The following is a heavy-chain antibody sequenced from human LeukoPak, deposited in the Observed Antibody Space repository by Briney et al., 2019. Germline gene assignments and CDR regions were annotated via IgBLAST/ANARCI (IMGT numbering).Heavy chain of an antibody. Sequence: PSETLSLTCTVSGGSISNHYWRWMRQFPGKALVGLGYIYYSGSTNYNPSLKRRVTILLDKSKDQFFLKLSSVDTAGPARFFCARSRGWYYFDYWGQGTLVTVSS. CDR2: IYYSGST. D-gene: IGHD6-19*01. V-gene: IGHV4-59*11. CDR3: ARSRGWYYFDY. CDR1: GGSISNHY. J-gene: IGHJ4*02.